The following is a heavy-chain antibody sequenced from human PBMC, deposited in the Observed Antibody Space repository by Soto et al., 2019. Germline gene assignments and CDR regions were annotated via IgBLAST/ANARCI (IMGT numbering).Heavy chain of an antibody. CDR3: ASSYGSGYRAFDY. CDR2: VNPIVRMW. V-gene: IGHV1-69*02. J-gene: IGHJ4*02. Sequence: QVQLVQSGAEVKRPGSSVKVSCKASGDTFNFYSINWVRQAPGLGLEWMGRVNPIVRMWNFAQKFQGRVTETADKCADTAFLELSSLIAEDTAIYYCASSYGSGYRAFDYWGQGALVTVSS. D-gene: IGHD3-10*01. CDR1: GDTFNFYS.